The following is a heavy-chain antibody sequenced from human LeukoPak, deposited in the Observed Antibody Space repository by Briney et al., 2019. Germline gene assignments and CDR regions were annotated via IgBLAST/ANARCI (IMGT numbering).Heavy chain of an antibody. V-gene: IGHV3-23*01. J-gene: IGHJ6*02. CDR2: ISGSGGST. D-gene: IGHD6-19*01. CDR3: AKGYSSGYYYYYGMDV. CDR1: GFTFSSYA. Sequence: GGSLRLSCAASGFTFSSYAMSWVRQAPGMGLEWVSVISGSGGSTYYADSVKGRFTISRDNSKNTLYLQMNSLRAEDTAVYYCAKGYSSGYYYYYGMDVWGQGTTVTVSS.